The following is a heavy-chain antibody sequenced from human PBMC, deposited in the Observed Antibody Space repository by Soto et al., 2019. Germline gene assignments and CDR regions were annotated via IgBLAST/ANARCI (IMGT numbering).Heavy chain of an antibody. Sequence: GGSLRLSCAASGFTFSSYGMHWVRQAPGKGLEWVAVISYDGSNKYYADSVKGRFTISRDNSKSTLYLQMNSLRAEDTAVYYCAKDRTLELYYYYGMDVWGQGTTVTVSS. CDR3: AKDRTLELYYYYGMDV. J-gene: IGHJ6*02. CDR1: GFTFSSYG. CDR2: ISYDGSNK. D-gene: IGHD1-7*01. V-gene: IGHV3-30*18.